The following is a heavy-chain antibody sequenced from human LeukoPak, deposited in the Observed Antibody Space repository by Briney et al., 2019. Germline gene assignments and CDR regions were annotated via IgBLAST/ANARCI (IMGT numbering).Heavy chain of an antibody. D-gene: IGHD5-24*01. CDR3: ARAMRWLSDY. V-gene: IGHV3-48*03. Sequence: PGGSLRLCCAASRFTFSSYEMNWVRQAPGKGLEWVSYISSSGSTIYYADSVKGRFTISRDNAKNSLYLQMNSLRAEDTAVYYCARAMRWLSDYWGQRTLVTVSS. J-gene: IGHJ4*02. CDR2: ISSSGSTI. CDR1: RFTFSSYE.